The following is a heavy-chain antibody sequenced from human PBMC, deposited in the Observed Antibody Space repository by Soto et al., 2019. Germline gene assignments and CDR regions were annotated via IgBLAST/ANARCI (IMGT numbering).Heavy chain of an antibody. CDR3: ARVPAAGSVAYAFDI. Sequence: PGGSLRLSCAASGFTFSSYGMHWVRQAPGKGLEWVAVIWYDGSNKYYADSVKGRFTISRDNSKNTLYLQMNSLRAEDTAVYYCARVPAAGSVAYAFDIWGQGTMVTVSS. D-gene: IGHD6-13*01. CDR2: IWYDGSNK. J-gene: IGHJ3*02. CDR1: GFTFSSYG. V-gene: IGHV3-33*01.